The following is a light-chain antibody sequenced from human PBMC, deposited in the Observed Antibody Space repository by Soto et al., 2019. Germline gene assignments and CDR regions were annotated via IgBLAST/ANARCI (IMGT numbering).Light chain of an antibody. J-gene: IGLJ3*02. V-gene: IGLV4-69*01. CDR1: SGHSNYA. CDR3: QTWGAGIRV. Sequence: QSVLTQSPSASASLGASVKLTCTLSSGHSNYAIAWHQQQPEKGPRFLMKVNNDGSYNKGDGIPDRFSGSSFGAERYLSISSLQSEDEADYYCQTWGAGIRVFGGGTKVTVL. CDR2: VNNDGSY.